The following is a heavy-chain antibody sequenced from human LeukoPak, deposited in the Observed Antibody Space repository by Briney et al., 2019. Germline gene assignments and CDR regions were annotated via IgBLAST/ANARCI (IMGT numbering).Heavy chain of an antibody. CDR2: ISGSDGST. Sequence: GGSLRLSCAASGFTFNSYAMSWVRQAPGKGLEWVSAISGSDGSTYYADSVKGRFTISRDNSKNTLYLQMNSLRAEDTAVYYCARDRSGSYHRALKYWGQGTLVTVSS. CDR3: ARDRSGSYHRALKY. V-gene: IGHV3-23*01. D-gene: IGHD1-26*01. CDR1: GFTFNSYA. J-gene: IGHJ4*02.